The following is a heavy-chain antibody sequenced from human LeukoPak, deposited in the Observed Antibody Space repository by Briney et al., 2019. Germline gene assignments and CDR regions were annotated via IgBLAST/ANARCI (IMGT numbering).Heavy chain of an antibody. CDR1: GYTFTGYY. Sequence: ASVTVSCKASGYTFTGYYMHWVRQAPGQGLEWMGWINPNSGGTNYAQKFQGRVTMTRDTSISTAYMELSRLRSDDTAVYYCARVFGPASGSYDYYYYGMDVWGQGTTVTVSS. J-gene: IGHJ6*02. V-gene: IGHV1-2*02. CDR3: ARVFGPASGSYDYYYYGMDV. D-gene: IGHD1-26*01. CDR2: INPNSGGT.